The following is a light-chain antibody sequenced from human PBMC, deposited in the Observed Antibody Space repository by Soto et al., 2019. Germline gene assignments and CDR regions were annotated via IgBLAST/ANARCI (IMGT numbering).Light chain of an antibody. Sequence: DIQMTQSPSTLSAAVGDRVTITCRASQSVLTWLAWYQQKPGKAPQLLIYDASKLESGVPSRFSGSGSGTEFTLIISSLLPDDFATYYCQQYNGFSNTFGQGTKLEI. J-gene: IGKJ2*01. V-gene: IGKV1-5*01. CDR3: QQYNGFSNT. CDR2: DAS. CDR1: QSVLTW.